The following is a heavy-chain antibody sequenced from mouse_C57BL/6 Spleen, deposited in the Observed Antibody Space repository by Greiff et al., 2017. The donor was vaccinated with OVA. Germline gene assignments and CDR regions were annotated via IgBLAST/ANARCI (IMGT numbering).Heavy chain of an antibody. Sequence: EVKLQQSGGGLVQPGGSLKLSCAASGFTFSDYYMYWVRQTPEKRLEWVAYISNGGGSTYYPDTVKGRFTISRDNAKSTLYLQMSRLKSEDTAMYYCAREAFDYWGQGTTLTVSS. V-gene: IGHV5-12*01. CDR3: AREAFDY. J-gene: IGHJ2*01. CDR1: GFTFSDYY. CDR2: ISNGGGST.